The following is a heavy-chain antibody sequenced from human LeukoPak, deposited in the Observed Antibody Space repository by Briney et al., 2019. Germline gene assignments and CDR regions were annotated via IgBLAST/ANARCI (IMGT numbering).Heavy chain of an antibody. CDR1: GFTFSSYW. CDR3: ARGGGLDV. V-gene: IGHV3-7*03. D-gene: IGHD3-16*01. CDR2: INHNGNVN. J-gene: IGHJ6*02. Sequence: GGSLRLSCAASGFTFSSYWMNWARQAPGKGLEWVASINHNGNVNYYVDSVKGRFTISRDNAQNSLYLQMSNLRAEDTAVYFCARGGGLDVWGQGATVTVSS.